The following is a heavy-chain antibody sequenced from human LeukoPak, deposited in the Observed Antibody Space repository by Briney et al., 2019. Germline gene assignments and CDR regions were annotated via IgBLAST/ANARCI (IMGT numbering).Heavy chain of an antibody. D-gene: IGHD6-19*01. J-gene: IGHJ4*02. V-gene: IGHV3-15*01. CDR2: IISNIDGGTT. CDR3: TTGSGYSTDWYGF. Sequence: GGSLRLSCAVSGFTFSKAWMSWVRQTPGKGLEWVGRIISNIDGGTTDYAAPVKGRFTISRDDSKSTLYLQMNSLTTEDTAVYYCTTGSGYSTDWYGFWGQGTLVTVSS. CDR1: GFTFSKAW.